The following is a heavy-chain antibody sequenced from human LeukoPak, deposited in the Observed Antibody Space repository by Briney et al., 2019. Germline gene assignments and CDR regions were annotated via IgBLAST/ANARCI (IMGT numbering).Heavy chain of an antibody. Sequence: PGGSLRLSCAASGFTFSSYAMSWVRQAPGKGLEWVSAISGSGGSTYYADSVKGRFTISRDNSKNTLYLQMNSLRAEDTAVYYCAKRGQYCSSTSCPGAGYYFDYWGQGTLVTVSS. CDR3: AKRGQYCSSTSCPGAGYYFDY. CDR2: ISGSGGST. D-gene: IGHD2-2*01. V-gene: IGHV3-23*01. J-gene: IGHJ4*02. CDR1: GFTFSSYA.